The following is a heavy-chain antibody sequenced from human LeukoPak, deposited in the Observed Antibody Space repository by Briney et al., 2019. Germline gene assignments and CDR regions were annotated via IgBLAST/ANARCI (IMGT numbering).Heavy chain of an antibody. CDR2: IIPILGTA. Sequence: ASVKVSCKASGGTFSSYAISWVRQAPGQGLEWMGGIIPILGTANYAQKFQGRVTITADESTSTAYMELSSLRSEDTAVYYCAIVSGVYGSGSYVLDYWGQGTLVTVSS. J-gene: IGHJ4*02. D-gene: IGHD3-10*01. CDR1: GGTFSSYA. CDR3: AIVSGVYGSGSYVLDY. V-gene: IGHV1-69*01.